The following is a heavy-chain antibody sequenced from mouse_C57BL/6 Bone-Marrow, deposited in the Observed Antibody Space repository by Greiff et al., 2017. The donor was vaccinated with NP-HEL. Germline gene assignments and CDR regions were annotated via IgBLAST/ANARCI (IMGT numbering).Heavy chain of an antibody. V-gene: IGHV5-17*01. CDR1: GFTFSDYG. J-gene: IGHJ2*01. Sequence: DVKLVESGGGLVKPGGSLKLSCAASGFTFSDYGMHWVRQAPEKGLEWVAYISSGSSTIYYADTVKGRFTISRDNAKNTLFLQMTSLRSEDTAMYSCARVYYGSSYPYYFDYWGQGTTLTVSS. D-gene: IGHD1-1*01. CDR2: ISSGSSTI. CDR3: ARVYYGSSYPYYFDY.